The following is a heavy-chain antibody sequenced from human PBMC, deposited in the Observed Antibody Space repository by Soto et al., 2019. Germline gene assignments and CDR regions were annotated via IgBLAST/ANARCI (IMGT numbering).Heavy chain of an antibody. J-gene: IGHJ4*02. V-gene: IGHV1-69*01. CDR2: IIPIFGTA. CDR1: GGTFSSYV. CDR3: ASRRGAIAARPARGYYFDY. Sequence: QVQLVQSGAEVKKPGSSVKVSCKASGGTFSSYVISWVRQAPGQGLEWMGGIIPIFGTANYAQKFQGRVTITADESTSTAYMELSSLRSEDTAMYYCASRRGAIAARPARGYYFDYWGQGTLVTVSS. D-gene: IGHD6-6*01.